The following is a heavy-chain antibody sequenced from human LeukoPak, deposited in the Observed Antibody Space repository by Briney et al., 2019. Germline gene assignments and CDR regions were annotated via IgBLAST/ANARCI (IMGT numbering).Heavy chain of an antibody. J-gene: IGHJ3*02. CDR3: ARDGPSMVRAVIPFDI. V-gene: IGHV1-2*02. D-gene: IGHD3-10*01. CDR1: GYTFTDYY. CDR2: INPHSGGT. Sequence: ASVKVSCKTSGYTFTDYYMHGVRQAPGQGLEWMGWINPHSGGTYYAQKFQGRVTMTRDSSTSTAYMELSNLRSDDTAVYYCARDGPSMVRAVIPFDIWGQGTMVTVSS.